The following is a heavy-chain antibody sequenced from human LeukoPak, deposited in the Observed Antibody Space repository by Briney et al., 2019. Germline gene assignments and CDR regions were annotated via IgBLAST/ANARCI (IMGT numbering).Heavy chain of an antibody. Sequence: EXLSLACTVSGGSISSYYWSWVRQPPGKGLEWIGYNYYSGRTNYNPCLASRGTISVETTKDKCSLKRSCVAAADTAVYYCAEVDNYGDIHPWGQGTLVTVSS. J-gene: IGHJ5*02. CDR1: GGSISSYY. CDR3: AEVDNYGDIHP. CDR2: NYYSGRT. D-gene: IGHD4-17*01. V-gene: IGHV4-59*01.